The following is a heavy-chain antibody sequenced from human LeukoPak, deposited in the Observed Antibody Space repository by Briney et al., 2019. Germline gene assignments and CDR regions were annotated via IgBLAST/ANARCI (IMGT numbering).Heavy chain of an antibody. J-gene: IGHJ5*02. V-gene: IGHV2-70*04. CDR3: AHAGITMVRGVISNWFDP. CDR1: GFSLSTSGMR. D-gene: IGHD3-10*01. CDR2: IDWDDDK. Sequence: SGPTLVNPTQTLTLTCTFSGFSLSTSGMRVSWIRQPPGKALEWLARIDWDDDKFYSTSLKTRLTISKDTSKNQVVLTMTNMDPVDTATYYCAHAGITMVRGVISNWFDPWGQGTLVTVSS.